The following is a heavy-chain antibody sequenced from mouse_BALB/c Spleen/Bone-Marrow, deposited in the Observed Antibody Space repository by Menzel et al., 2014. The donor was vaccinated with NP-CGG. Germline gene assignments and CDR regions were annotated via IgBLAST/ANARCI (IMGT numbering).Heavy chain of an antibody. CDR3: ARDSSGYFDY. CDR1: GFTFSYYG. CDR2: ISSGGGYT. V-gene: IGHV5-9-4*01. Sequence: EVQLVESGGGLVKPGASLKLSCAASGFTFSYYGMSWVRQSPEKRLEWVAEISSGGGYTYYQDTVTGRFTITRDNAKNTLYLEMSSLRSEDTTMYYCARDSSGYFDYWGQGTTLTVSS. J-gene: IGHJ2*01. D-gene: IGHD3-1*01.